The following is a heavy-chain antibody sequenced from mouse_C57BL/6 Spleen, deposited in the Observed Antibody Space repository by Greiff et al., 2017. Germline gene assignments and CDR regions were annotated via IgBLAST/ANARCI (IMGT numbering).Heavy chain of an antibody. Sequence: VQLVESGAELVRPGASVKLSCKASGYTFTDYYINWVKQRPGQGLEWIARIYPGSGNTYYNEKFKGKATLTAEKSSSTAYMQLSSLTSEDSAVYFCAREDGDGPHWYFDVWGTGTTVTVSS. V-gene: IGHV1-76*01. CDR1: GYTFTDYY. CDR2: IYPGSGNT. D-gene: IGHD2-13*01. CDR3: AREDGDGPHWYFDV. J-gene: IGHJ1*03.